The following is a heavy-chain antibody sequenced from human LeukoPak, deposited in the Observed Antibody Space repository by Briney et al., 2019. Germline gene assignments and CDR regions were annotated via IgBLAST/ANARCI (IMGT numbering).Heavy chain of an antibody. CDR2: INHSGST. Sequence: SETLSLTCTVSGGSISSRSYSWGWIRQPPGRGLEWIGEINHSGSTNYNPSLKSRVTISVDTSKNQFSLKLSSVTAADTAVYYCARGLSSGYYAVAYWGQGTLVTVSS. V-gene: IGHV4-39*07. CDR3: ARGLSSGYYAVAY. D-gene: IGHD3-22*01. J-gene: IGHJ4*02. CDR1: GGSISSRSYS.